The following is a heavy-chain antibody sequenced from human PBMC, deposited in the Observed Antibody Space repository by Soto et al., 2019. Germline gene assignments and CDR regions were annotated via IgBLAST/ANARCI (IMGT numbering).Heavy chain of an antibody. CDR1: GGSVSSSSYY. CDR2: VYYSGSP. Sequence: SETLSLTCTVSGGSVSSSSYYWGWVRQPPGKGLEGIGSVYYSGSPYYNPSLESRVTISVDTSKNQFSLNLRSLSAADTAIYYCVRNLVGSATTSFDYWGQGALVTVSS. J-gene: IGHJ4*02. V-gene: IGHV4-39*01. CDR3: VRNLVGSATTSFDY. D-gene: IGHD6-19*01.